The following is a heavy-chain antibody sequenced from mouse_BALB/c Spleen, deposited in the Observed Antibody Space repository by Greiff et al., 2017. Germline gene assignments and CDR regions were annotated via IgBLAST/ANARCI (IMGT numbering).Heavy chain of an antibody. Sequence: VKLVESGPGLVAPSQSLSITCTVSGFSLTGYGVNWVRQPPGKGLEWLGMIWGDGSTDYNSALKSRLSIGKDNSKSQVFLKMNSLQTDDTARYYCAREGRRDYYAMDYWGQGTSVTVSS. CDR3: AREGRRDYYAMDY. J-gene: IGHJ4*01. V-gene: IGHV2-6-7*01. CDR2: IWGDGST. CDR1: GFSLTGYG.